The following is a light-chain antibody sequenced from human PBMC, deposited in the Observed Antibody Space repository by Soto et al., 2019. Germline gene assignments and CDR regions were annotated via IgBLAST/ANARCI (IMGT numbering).Light chain of an antibody. CDR3: QQYNNWPPYT. J-gene: IGKJ2*01. V-gene: IGKV3-15*01. CDR1: QSVNSN. Sequence: EIVMTQSPATLSVSPGERATLSCRASQSVNSNLAWYQQKPGQVPSLLIYGASTRATGVPARFSGSGSGTEFTLTISSLQSEDFAVYYCQQYNNWPPYTFGQGTKLEIK. CDR2: GAS.